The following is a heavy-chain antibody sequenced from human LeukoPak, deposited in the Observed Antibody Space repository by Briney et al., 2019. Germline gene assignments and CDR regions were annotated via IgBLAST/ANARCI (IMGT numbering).Heavy chain of an antibody. V-gene: IGHV4-34*01. J-gene: IGHJ5*02. CDR2: INHSGST. CDR1: GESLTDYY. Sequence: SETLSLTCAVYGESLTDYYWSWIRQPPGKGLEWIGEINHSGSTNYNPSLKSRVTISVDTSKNQFSLKLTSVTAADTAVYYCARVGRLEGNFVWGSYRLRPNWFDPWGLGTLVTVSS. D-gene: IGHD3-16*02. CDR3: ARVGRLEGNFVWGSYRLRPNWFDP.